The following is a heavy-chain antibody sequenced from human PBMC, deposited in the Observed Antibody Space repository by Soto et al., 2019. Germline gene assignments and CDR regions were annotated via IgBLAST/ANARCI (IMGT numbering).Heavy chain of an antibody. CDR2: ISGSGGST. V-gene: IGHV3-23*01. D-gene: IGHD6-6*01. J-gene: IGHJ6*02. Sequence: GGSLRLSCAASGFTFSSYAMSWVRQAPGKGLEWVSAISGSGGSTYYADSVKGRFTISRDNSKNTLYLQMNSLRAEDTAVYYCAKDEVAARRGYYYGMDVWGQGTTVTVSS. CDR3: AKDEVAARRGYYYGMDV. CDR1: GFTFSSYA.